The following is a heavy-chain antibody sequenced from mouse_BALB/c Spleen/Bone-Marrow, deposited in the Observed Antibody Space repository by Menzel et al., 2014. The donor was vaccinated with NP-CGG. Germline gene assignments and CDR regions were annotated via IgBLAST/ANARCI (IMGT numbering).Heavy chain of an antibody. V-gene: IGHV1S81*02. CDR1: GYTFTGYY. CDR2: INHSNGYT. J-gene: IGHJ3*01. Sequence: VQLQQSGAELVKPGASVKLSCEASGYTFTGYYMYWVKQRPGQGLEWIGEINHSNGYTNFNEKFKSKATLTVDKSSSTAYMQLSSLTSEDSAVYYCTREGAYWGQGTLVTVSA. CDR3: TREGAY.